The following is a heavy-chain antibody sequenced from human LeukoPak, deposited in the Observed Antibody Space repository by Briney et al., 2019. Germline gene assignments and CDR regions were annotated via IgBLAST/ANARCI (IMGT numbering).Heavy chain of an antibody. V-gene: IGHV4-39*01. CDR2: IYCSGST. J-gene: IGHJ4*02. CDR3: ARFPYCSSTSWCNFFDY. CDR1: GGSISSSSYY. D-gene: IGHD2-2*01. Sequence: PSETLSLTCTVSGGSISSSSYYWGWIRQPPGKGLEWIGSIYCSGSTYYNPSLKSRVTISVDTSKNQFSLKLSSVTAADTAVYYCARFPYCSSTSWCNFFDYWGQGTLVTVSS.